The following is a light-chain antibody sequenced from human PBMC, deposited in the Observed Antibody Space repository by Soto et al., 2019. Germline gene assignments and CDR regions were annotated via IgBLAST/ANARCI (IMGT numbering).Light chain of an antibody. V-gene: IGKV1-16*01. CDR1: QDITTY. J-gene: IGKJ4*01. CDR3: QQYNSYPLT. Sequence: DTQMTQSPSSLSASVGDRVTITCRASQDITTYLAWVQQKPGKAPKTLIYGASSLKSGGASRFSGSGSATDFTLTISSLQPEDFATYYYQQYNSYPLTFGGGTKVEIK. CDR2: GAS.